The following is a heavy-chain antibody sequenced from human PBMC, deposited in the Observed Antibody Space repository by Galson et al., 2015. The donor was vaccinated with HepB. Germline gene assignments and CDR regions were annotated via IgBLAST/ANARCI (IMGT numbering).Heavy chain of an antibody. J-gene: IGHJ4*02. Sequence: SLRLSCAASGFTFSSYGMHWVRQAPGKGLAWVAVISYDGSNKYYADSVKGRFTISRDNSKNTLYLQMNSLRAEDTAVYYCAKAPVHDFWSVTGYFDYWGQGTLVTVSS. CDR1: GFTFSSYG. D-gene: IGHD3-3*01. V-gene: IGHV3-30*18. CDR2: ISYDGSNK. CDR3: AKAPVHDFWSVTGYFDY.